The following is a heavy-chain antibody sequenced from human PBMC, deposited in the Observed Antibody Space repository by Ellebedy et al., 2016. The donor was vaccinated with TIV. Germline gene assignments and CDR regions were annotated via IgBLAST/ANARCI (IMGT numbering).Heavy chain of an antibody. V-gene: IGHV1-18*04. CDR2: ISAYNGNT. J-gene: IGHJ4*02. Sequence: AASVKVSCKASGYTFTSYGISWVRQAPGQGLEWMGWISAYNGNTNYAQKLQGRVTMTTDTSTSTAYMELGSLRSDDTAVYYCARDRGTGDGYNYAGYWGQGTLVTVSS. D-gene: IGHD5-24*01. CDR1: GYTFTSYG. CDR3: ARDRGTGDGYNYAGY.